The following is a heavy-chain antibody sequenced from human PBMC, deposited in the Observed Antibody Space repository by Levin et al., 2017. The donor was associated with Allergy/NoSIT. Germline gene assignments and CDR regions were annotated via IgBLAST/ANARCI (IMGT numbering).Heavy chain of an antibody. CDR3: ARDHRDFYFMDV. J-gene: IGHJ6*02. Sequence: PGGSLRLSCGASGFNFPYYNLNWVRQAPGKGLEWVASINVGSTYIYYADSVRGRFTISRDNSKNSVFLQMNSLRVEDTAVYFCARDHRDFYFMDVWGQGTTVTVSS. CDR1: GFNFPYYN. D-gene: IGHD2/OR15-2a*01. V-gene: IGHV3-21*01. CDR2: INVGSTYI.